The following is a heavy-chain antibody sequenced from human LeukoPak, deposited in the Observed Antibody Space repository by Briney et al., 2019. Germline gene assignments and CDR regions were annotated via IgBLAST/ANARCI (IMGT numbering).Heavy chain of an antibody. V-gene: IGHV4-39*01. J-gene: IGHJ6*03. D-gene: IGHD2-2*01. CDR1: GGSISSSSYY. CDR2: IYYSGST. CDR3: AGHACDCSSTSCHYCLYYYYYYMDV. Sequence: SETLSLTCTVSGGSISSSSYYWGWIRQPPGKGLEWIGSIYYSGSTYYNPSLESRVTISVDTSKNQFSLKLSSVTAADTAVYYCAGHACDCSSTSCHYCLYYYYYYMDVWGKGTTVTVSS.